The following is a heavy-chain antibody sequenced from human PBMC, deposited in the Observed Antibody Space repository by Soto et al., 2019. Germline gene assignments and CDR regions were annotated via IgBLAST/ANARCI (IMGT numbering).Heavy chain of an antibody. CDR1: GGSISSSSYY. D-gene: IGHD4-4*01. V-gene: IGHV4-39*01. J-gene: IGHJ5*02. CDR2: IYYSGST. Sequence: SETLSLTCTVSGGSISSSSYYWGWIRQPPGKGLEWIGSIYYSGSTYYNPSLKSRVTISVDTSKNQFSLKLSSVTAADTAVYYCARRRLQYTGNGFDPWGQGTLVTVSS. CDR3: ARRRLQYTGNGFDP.